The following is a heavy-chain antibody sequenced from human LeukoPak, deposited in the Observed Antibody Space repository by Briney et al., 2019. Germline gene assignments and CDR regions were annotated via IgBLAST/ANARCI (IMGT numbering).Heavy chain of an antibody. V-gene: IGHV1-69*05. Sequence: SVKVSCKASGGTFSSYAISWVRQAPGQGLEWMGRIIPIFGTANYAQKFQGRVTITTDESTSTAYMELSSLRSGDTAVYYCARGWATTRRRDYYMDVWGKGTTVTVSS. CDR2: IIPIFGTA. D-gene: IGHD1-1*01. CDR3: ARGWATTRRRDYYMDV. J-gene: IGHJ6*03. CDR1: GGTFSSYA.